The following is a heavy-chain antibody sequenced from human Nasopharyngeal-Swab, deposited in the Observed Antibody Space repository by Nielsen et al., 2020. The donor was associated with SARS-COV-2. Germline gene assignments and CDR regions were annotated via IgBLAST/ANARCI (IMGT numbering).Heavy chain of an antibody. Sequence: GESLKISCAASGFTFSSYSMNWVRRAPGKGLEWVSSISSSSSYIYYADSVKGRFTISRDNAKNSLYLQMNSLRAEDTAVYYCARAKPGGDYAFDYWGQGTLVTVSS. CDR3: ARAKPGGDYAFDY. V-gene: IGHV3-21*01. J-gene: IGHJ4*02. CDR1: GFTFSSYS. D-gene: IGHD4-17*01. CDR2: ISSSSSYI.